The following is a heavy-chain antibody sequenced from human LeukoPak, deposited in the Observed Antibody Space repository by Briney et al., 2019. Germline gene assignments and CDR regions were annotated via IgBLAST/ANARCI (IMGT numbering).Heavy chain of an antibody. Sequence: GGSLRLSCAVSGFTFSGFWMSWSRQAPGKGLEWVASINSDGSEGYYADVVRGRFTISRDNAKNSLYLQINSLRAEDTAVYFCARGGGLDVWGQGATVTVSS. J-gene: IGHJ6*02. CDR2: INSDGSEG. D-gene: IGHD3-16*01. V-gene: IGHV3-7*03. CDR3: ARGGGLDV. CDR1: GFTFSGFW.